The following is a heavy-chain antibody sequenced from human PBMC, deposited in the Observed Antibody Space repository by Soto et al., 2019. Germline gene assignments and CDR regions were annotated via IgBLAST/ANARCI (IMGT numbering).Heavy chain of an antibody. Sequence: GGSLRLSCAASGFTFDDYAMHWVRQAPGKGLEWVSGISWNSGSIGYADSVKGRFTISRDNAKNSLYLQMNSLRAEDTALYYCAKASRGSHYYYMDVWGKGTTVTVSS. J-gene: IGHJ6*03. CDR3: AKASRGSHYYYMDV. D-gene: IGHD3-10*01. CDR2: ISWNSGSI. CDR1: GFTFDDYA. V-gene: IGHV3-9*01.